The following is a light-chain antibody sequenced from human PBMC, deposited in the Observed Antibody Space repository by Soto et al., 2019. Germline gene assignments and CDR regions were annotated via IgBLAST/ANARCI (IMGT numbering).Light chain of an antibody. CDR2: SSS. CDR1: TSNIGTRP. V-gene: IGLV1-44*01. CDR3: AAWDDRVNGPV. Sequence: QSVLTQPPSASGTPGQRVTISCSGSTSNIGTRPVNWYQQLPGTAPKLIIYSSSQRPSGVPDRFSGSKSGTSASLAISGLQSEDEANYYCAAWDDRVNGPVFGGGTKLTVL. J-gene: IGLJ3*02.